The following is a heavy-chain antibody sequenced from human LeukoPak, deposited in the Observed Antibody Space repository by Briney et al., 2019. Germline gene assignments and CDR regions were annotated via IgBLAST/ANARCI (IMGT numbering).Heavy chain of an antibody. J-gene: IGHJ5*02. CDR1: GGSFSGYY. CDR3: ARTGWIAAPANWFDP. Sequence: SETLSLTCAVYGGSFSGYYWSRIRQPPGKGLEWIGEINHSGSTNYNPSLKSRVTISVDTSKNQFSLKLSSVTAADTAVYYCARTGWIAAPANWFDPWGQGTLVTVSS. V-gene: IGHV4-34*01. D-gene: IGHD6-13*01. CDR2: INHSGST.